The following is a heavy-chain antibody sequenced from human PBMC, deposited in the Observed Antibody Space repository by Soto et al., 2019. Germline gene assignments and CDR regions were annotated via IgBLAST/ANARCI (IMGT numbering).Heavy chain of an antibody. Sequence: ASVKVSCKAPGDTFTKYDINWVPQASGQGLEWMGWMNPYTGNADYAQKFQGRVTMTRNTSISTAYMELSGLTSEDTAVYYCAGCAYYCDSSGYSWGQGTPVAASS. CDR1: GDTFTKYD. J-gene: IGHJ5*02. CDR2: MNPYTGNA. V-gene: IGHV1-8*01. D-gene: IGHD3-22*01. CDR3: AGCAYYCDSSGYS.